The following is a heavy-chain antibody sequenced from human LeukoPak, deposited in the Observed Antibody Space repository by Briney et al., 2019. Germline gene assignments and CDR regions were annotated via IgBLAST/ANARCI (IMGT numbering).Heavy chain of an antibody. J-gene: IGHJ6*03. CDR1: GYTFTGYY. Sequence: ASVKVSCKASGYTFTGYYMHWVRQAPGQGLEWMGWINPNSGGTNYAPKSQGRVTMTRDTSISTAYMELSRLRSDETAVYYCAIGGYNPNYYYYYMDVCGKGATVTVSS. V-gene: IGHV1-2*02. CDR3: AIGGYNPNYYYYYMDV. D-gene: IGHD5-24*01. CDR2: INPNSGGT.